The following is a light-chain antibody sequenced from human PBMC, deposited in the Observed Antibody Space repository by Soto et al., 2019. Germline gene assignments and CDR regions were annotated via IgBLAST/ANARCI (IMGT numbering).Light chain of an antibody. Sequence: EIVMTQSPATLSVSPGEGATLSCRASQSVSFNLAWYQQKPGQAPRLLIYGASTRATGIPARFSGSGSGTEFTLTISGLQSEDFAVYYCQQYNNWPTVTFGPGTKVDIK. CDR3: QQYNNWPTVT. CDR2: GAS. V-gene: IGKV3-15*01. J-gene: IGKJ3*01. CDR1: QSVSFN.